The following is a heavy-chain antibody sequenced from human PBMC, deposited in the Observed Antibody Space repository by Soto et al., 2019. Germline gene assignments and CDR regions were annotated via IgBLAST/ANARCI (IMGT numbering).Heavy chain of an antibody. CDR3: VRQYSSSSPFAF. CDR1: WFTFSAYS. D-gene: IGHD6-13*01. V-gene: IGHV3-21*06. J-gene: IGHJ4*02. Sequence: GGGPGLSCAAPWFTFSAYSLNWGRPAPGKGLEWVSSIAIAGDYIYYSDSVRGRFTISRDNAENSLYLDMSNLRADDTATYFCVRQYSSSSPFAFWGPGTLVTVSS. CDR2: IAIAGDYI.